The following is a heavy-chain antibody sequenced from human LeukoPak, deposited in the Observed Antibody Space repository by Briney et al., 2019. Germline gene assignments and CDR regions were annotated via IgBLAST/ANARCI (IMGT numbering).Heavy chain of an antibody. CDR2: ISSSSSYI. J-gene: IGHJ6*02. V-gene: IGHV3-21*01. D-gene: IGHD5-12*01. CDR3: ARGVSRGYKDGMDV. Sequence: GGSLRLSCAASGFTFSSYSMNWVRQAPGKGLEWVSFISSSSSYIYYADSVKGRFTISRDNAKNSLYLQMNSLRAEDTAVYYCARGVSRGYKDGMDVWGQGTTVTVSS. CDR1: GFTFSSYS.